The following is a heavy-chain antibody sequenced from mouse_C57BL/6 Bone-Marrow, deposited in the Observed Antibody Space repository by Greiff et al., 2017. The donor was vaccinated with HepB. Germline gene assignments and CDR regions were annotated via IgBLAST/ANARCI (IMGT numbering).Heavy chain of an antibody. CDR2: IDPETGGT. V-gene: IGHV1-15*01. CDR1: GYTFTDYE. CDR3: TRSDDGYYRYWFAY. D-gene: IGHD2-3*01. Sequence: QVQLQQSGAELVRPGASVTLSCKASGYTFTDYEMPWVKQTPVHGLEWIGAIDPETGGTAYNQKFKGKAILTADKSSSTAYMELRSLTSEDSAVYYCTRSDDGYYRYWFAYWGQGTLVTVSA. J-gene: IGHJ3*01.